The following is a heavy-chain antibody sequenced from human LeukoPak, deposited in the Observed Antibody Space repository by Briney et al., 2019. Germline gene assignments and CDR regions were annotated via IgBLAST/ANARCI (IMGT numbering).Heavy chain of an antibody. D-gene: IGHD3-10*01. V-gene: IGHV3-21*01. CDR1: GFSFSGYS. Sequence: GGSLRLSCTASGFSFSGYSMNWVRQAPGEGLEWVSSITSSSRSISYADSVKGRFTISRDNAKNSLYLQMNSLRPDDSAVYYCAAGDLANPLRYWGQGTLVTVSS. CDR3: AAGDLANPLRY. CDR2: ITSSSRSI. J-gene: IGHJ4*02.